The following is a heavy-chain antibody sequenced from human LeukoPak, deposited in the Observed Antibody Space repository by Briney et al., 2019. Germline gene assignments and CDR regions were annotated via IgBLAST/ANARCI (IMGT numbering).Heavy chain of an antibody. J-gene: IGHJ4*02. CDR1: GDSVSNNSAT. CDR3: AGSSNLHYFDY. V-gene: IGHV6-1*01. Sequence: SQTLSLTCAISGDSVSNNSATWIWIRQSPSRGLQWLGRTYYRSKWYNDYAVSVKSRITLNVDTSKNQFSLQLNSVTPEDTAVYYCAGSSNLHYFDYWGQGTQVTVSP. CDR2: TYYRSKWYN.